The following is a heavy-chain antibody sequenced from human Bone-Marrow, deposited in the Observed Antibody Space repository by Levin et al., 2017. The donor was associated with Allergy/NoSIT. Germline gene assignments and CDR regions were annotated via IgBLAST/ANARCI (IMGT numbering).Heavy chain of an antibody. J-gene: IGHJ4*02. CDR3: TRTSPTYDFWSGTYYFDY. Sequence: GESLKISCTASGFTFGDYAMSWVRQAPGKGLEWVGFIRSKAYGGTTEYAASVKGRFTISRDDSKSIAYLQMNSLKTEDTAVYYCTRTSPTYDFWSGTYYFDYWGQGTLVTVSS. CDR2: IRSKAYGGTT. CDR1: GFTFGDYA. V-gene: IGHV3-49*04. D-gene: IGHD3-3*01.